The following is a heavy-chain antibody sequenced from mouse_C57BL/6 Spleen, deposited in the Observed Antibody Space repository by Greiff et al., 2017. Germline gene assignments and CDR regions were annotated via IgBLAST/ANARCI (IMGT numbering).Heavy chain of an antibody. CDR1: GYTFTSYW. J-gene: IGHJ1*03. CDR2: LDPSDSYT. D-gene: IGHD1-1*01. Sequence: QVQLQQPGAELVMPGASVKLSCKASGYTFTSYWMHWVKQRPGQGLEWIGELDPSDSYTNYNQKVKGKSPLNVDKSSSTAYMQLSSRTSEDAAVYYCARRAITTVVAFYWYFDVWGTGTTVTVSS. CDR3: ARRAITTVVAFYWYFDV. V-gene: IGHV1-69*01.